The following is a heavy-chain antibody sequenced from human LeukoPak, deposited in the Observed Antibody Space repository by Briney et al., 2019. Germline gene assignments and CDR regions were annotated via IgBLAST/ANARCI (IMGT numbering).Heavy chain of an antibody. CDR1: GFTFSSYV. V-gene: IGHV3-23*01. D-gene: IGHD6-19*01. J-gene: IGHJ4*02. Sequence: GGSLRLSCAASGFTFSSYVMNWVRQAPGKGLEWVSTIGGSGVRTYYADSVKGRFTISRDNSENTVYLQMNSLRAEDTALYYCVREQWLADKTSFDYWGQGALVTVSS. CDR3: VREQWLADKTSFDY. CDR2: IGGSGVRT.